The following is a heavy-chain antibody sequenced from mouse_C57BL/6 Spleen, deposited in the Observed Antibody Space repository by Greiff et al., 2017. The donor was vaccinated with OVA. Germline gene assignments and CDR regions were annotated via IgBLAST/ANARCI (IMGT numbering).Heavy chain of an antibody. J-gene: IGHJ2*01. CDR3: ARRKIYYYGSSYEDYFDY. Sequence: VQLQQSGPELVKPGASVKLSCKASGYTFTSYDINWVKQRPGQGLEWIGWIYPRDGSTKYNEKFKGKATLTVDTSSSTAYMELHSLTSEDSAVYFCARRKIYYYGSSYEDYFDYWGQGTTLTVSS. CDR2: IYPRDGST. D-gene: IGHD1-1*01. V-gene: IGHV1-85*01. CDR1: GYTFTSYD.